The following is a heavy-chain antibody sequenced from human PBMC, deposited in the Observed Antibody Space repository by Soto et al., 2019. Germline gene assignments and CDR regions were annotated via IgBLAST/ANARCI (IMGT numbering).Heavy chain of an antibody. CDR1: GGPLSSRRYY. J-gene: IGHJ4*02. V-gene: IGHV4-39*01. CDR3: ARHFPNVDY. Sequence: RSETLSLTSTDSGGPLSSRRYYWAWIRQPPGKGLEWIGSIYYSGSTYYNPSLKSRVTISVDTSKNQFSLKLSSVTAADTAVYYCARHFPNVDYWGQGTLVTVSS. CDR2: IYYSGST.